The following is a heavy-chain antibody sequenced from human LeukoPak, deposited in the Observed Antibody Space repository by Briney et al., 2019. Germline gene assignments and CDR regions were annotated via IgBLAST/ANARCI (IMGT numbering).Heavy chain of an antibody. CDR2: IYYTGTT. D-gene: IGHD3-22*01. V-gene: IGHV4-59*01. CDR1: GGSMRDYY. J-gene: IGHJ3*02. Sequence: SDTLSLTCTVWGGSMRDYYWSWIRKPTGRGLEWIGYIYYTGTTNYNPSLKVRVIISIDTSKNQFSLKLSSVAAADTALYYCARDYTMTHASDIWGQGTLVTVSS. CDR3: ARDYTMTHASDI.